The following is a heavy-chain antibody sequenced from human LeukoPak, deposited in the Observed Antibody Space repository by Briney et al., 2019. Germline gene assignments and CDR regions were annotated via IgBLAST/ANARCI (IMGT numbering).Heavy chain of an antibody. CDR1: GGSFSGYY. J-gene: IGHJ4*02. V-gene: IGHV4-34*01. Sequence: SETLSLTCAVYGGSFSGYYWSWIRQPPGKGLEWIGEINHSGSTNYNPSLKSRVTISVDTSKNQFSLKLSSVTAADTAVYYCVRGRRYCSSTSCHSPFDYWGQGTLVTVSS. CDR3: VRGRRYCSSTSCHSPFDY. CDR2: INHSGST. D-gene: IGHD2-2*02.